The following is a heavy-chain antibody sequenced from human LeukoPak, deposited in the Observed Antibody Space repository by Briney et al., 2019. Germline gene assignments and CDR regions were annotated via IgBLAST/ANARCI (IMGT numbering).Heavy chain of an antibody. Sequence: PSETLSLTCIVSGGPISSYYWSWIRQPPGKDLEWIGFIYYSGSTNYNPSLKSRVTISVDTSRSQFSLKLSSVTAADTAVYYCARHPEYYDILTAFRCCFDYWGQGTLVTVSS. D-gene: IGHD3-9*01. CDR1: GGPISSYY. V-gene: IGHV4-59*01. CDR2: IYYSGST. J-gene: IGHJ4*02. CDR3: ARHPEYYDILTAFRCCFDY.